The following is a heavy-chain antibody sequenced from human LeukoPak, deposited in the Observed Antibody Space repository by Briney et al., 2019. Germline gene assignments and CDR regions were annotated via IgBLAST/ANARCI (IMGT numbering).Heavy chain of an antibody. V-gene: IGHV4-59*10. Sequence: SETLSLTCAVYGGSFSVYYWSWVRQPAGKGLEWIGRIHISGTTYYNPSLKSRFTMSIDTSKNQFSLKLSSVTAADTAVYYCATYSITGAWAEYFLHWGQGTLVTVSS. D-gene: IGHD2/OR15-2a*01. CDR2: IHISGTT. J-gene: IGHJ1*01. CDR3: ATYSITGAWAEYFLH. CDR1: GGSFSVYY.